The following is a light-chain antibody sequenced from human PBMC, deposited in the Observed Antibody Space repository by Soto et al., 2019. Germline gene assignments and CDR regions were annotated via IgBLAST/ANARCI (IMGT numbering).Light chain of an antibody. CDR1: RSNIGSNS. CDR3: TAWDDRLSAWV. Sequence: QSVLTQPPSASGTPGQRVTFSCSGSRSNIGSNSVYWYHQLPGTAPKLLIYRSTQRPSGVPDRFSGSKSGPSASLAVSGLRFEDAANYYCTAWDDRLSAWVFGGGTKLTVL. J-gene: IGLJ3*02. CDR2: RST. V-gene: IGLV1-47*01.